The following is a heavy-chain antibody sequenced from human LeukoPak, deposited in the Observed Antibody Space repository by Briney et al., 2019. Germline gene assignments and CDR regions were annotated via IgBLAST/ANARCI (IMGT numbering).Heavy chain of an antibody. CDR2: ISGSGGST. Sequence: GGSLRLSCAASGFTFSSYAMSWVRQAPGKGLEWVSAISGSGGSTYYADSVKGRFTISRDNSKNTLYLQMNSLRAEDTAVYYCAKTICGGDCYHVRFGAFDIWGQGTMVTVSS. D-gene: IGHD2-21*02. CDR1: GFTFSSYA. J-gene: IGHJ3*02. CDR3: AKTICGGDCYHVRFGAFDI. V-gene: IGHV3-23*01.